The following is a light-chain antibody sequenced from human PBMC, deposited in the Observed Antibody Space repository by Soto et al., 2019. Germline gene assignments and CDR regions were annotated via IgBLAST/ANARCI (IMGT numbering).Light chain of an antibody. J-gene: IGKJ2*01. CDR2: GAF. Sequence: EVVMTQSPATLSVSPGEGATLSCRTSQSVGSSLAWYQQKPGQAPRLLIYGAFTRVTGVPARFSGSGSGTEFTLTISSLQSEDFAVYYCQQYINWPVYTFGQGTKVEIK. CDR3: QQYINWPVYT. CDR1: QSVGSS. V-gene: IGKV3D-15*01.